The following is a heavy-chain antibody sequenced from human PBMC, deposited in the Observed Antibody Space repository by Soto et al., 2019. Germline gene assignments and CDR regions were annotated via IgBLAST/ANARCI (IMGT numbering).Heavy chain of an antibody. Sequence: SETLSLTCTVSCDSISTFYWGWMRQSPGKELEWIGYVYYTGSTNYNPSLKSRVTISVDRSKNQFSLKLTSANAADTAVYYCARGRTVRNYADDSSDYFYFFDYWGRGTQVTVSS. D-gene: IGHD3-22*01. J-gene: IGHJ4*02. CDR2: VYYTGST. V-gene: IGHV4-59*01. CDR3: ARGRTVRNYADDSSDYFYFFDY. CDR1: CDSISTFY.